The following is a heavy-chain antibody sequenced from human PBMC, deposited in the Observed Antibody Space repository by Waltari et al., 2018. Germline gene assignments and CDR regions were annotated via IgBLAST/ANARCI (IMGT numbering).Heavy chain of an antibody. CDR2: IYSGGST. J-gene: IGHJ4*02. V-gene: IGHV3-23*03. Sequence: EVQLVESGGGLVKPGGSLRLSCAASGFTFSSYSMNWVRQAPGKGLEWVSVIYSGGSTYYADSVKGRFTISRDNSKNTLYLQMNSLRAEDTAVYYCAKGPGYWGQGTLVTVSS. CDR1: GFTFSSYS. CDR3: AKGPGY.